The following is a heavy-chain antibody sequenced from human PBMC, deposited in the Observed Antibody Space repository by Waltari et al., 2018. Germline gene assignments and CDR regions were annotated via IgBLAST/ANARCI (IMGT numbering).Heavy chain of an antibody. CDR1: GYSISSGYY. CDR3: ARHDYSNYSKN. D-gene: IGHD4-4*01. CDR2: SYHSGST. V-gene: IGHV4-38-2*01. J-gene: IGHJ4*02. Sequence: QVQLQESGPGLVKPSETLSLTCAVSGYSISSGYYWGWIRQPPGKGLEWIGSSYHSGSTYYCPSRKGRVTISVDTTKNQFSRKLSSVNAADTAVYYCARHDYSNYSKNWGQGTLVTVSS.